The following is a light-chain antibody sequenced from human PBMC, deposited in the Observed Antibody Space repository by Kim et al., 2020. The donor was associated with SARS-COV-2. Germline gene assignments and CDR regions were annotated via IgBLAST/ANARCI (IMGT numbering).Light chain of an antibody. Sequence: SSELTQDPAVSVALGQTVRITCQGDSLRSYYASWYQQKPGQAPVLVIYGKNNRPSGIPDRFSGSSSGNTDSLTITGAQAEGEADYYCNSRDSSGNHPVFGGGTQLTVL. CDR1: SLRSYY. CDR3: NSRDSSGNHPV. J-gene: IGLJ2*01. V-gene: IGLV3-19*01. CDR2: GKN.